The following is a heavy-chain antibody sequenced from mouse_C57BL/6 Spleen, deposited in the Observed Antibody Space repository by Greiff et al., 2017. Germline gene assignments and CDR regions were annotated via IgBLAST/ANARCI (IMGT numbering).Heavy chain of an antibody. D-gene: IGHD2-12*01. V-gene: IGHV2-6*01. J-gene: IGHJ1*03. CDR3: ARGHSPGYWYFDV. CDR1: GFSFTSYG. Sequence: VMLVESGPGLVAPSQSLSITCTVSGFSFTSYGVDWVRQSPGKGLEWLGVIWGVGSTNYNSALKSRLSISKDNSKSQVFLKMNSLQTDDTAMYYCARGHSPGYWYFDVWGTGTTVTVAS. CDR2: IWGVGST.